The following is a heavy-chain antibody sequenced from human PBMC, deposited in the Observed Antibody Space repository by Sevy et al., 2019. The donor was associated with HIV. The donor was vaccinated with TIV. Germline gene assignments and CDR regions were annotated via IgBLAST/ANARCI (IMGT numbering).Heavy chain of an antibody. J-gene: IGHJ4*02. D-gene: IGHD6-13*01. CDR3: VRAIAADGSF. V-gene: IGHV3-7*01. CDR2: IKQDGSVK. Sequence: GGSLRLSCAASGFSFSDYYMTWIRQAPGKGLEWVANIKQDGSVKYYVDSVKGRFTISRDNARNLLYLQMNSLRAEDTALYYCVRAIAADGSFWGQGTLVTVSS. CDR1: GFSFSDYY.